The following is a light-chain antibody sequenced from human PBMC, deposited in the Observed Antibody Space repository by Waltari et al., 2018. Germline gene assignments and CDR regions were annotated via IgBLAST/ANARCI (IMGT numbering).Light chain of an antibody. CDR2: KAS. J-gene: IGKJ3*01. CDR3: HQYNSYSLVT. V-gene: IGKV1-5*03. CDR1: QSISSW. Sequence: DIQMTQSPSTLSASVGDRVIITCRASQSISSWLAWYQQKPGRAPKRLIYKASSLQSGVPARFSGSGSGTEFTLTISSLQPDDCATYYCHQYNSYSLVTFGPGTKVDIK.